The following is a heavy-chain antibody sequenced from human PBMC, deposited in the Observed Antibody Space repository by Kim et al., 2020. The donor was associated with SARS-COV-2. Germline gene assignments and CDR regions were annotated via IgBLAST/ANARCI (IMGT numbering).Heavy chain of an antibody. Sequence: SVKVSCKASGGTFSSYAISWVRQAPGQGLEWMGGIIPIFGTANYAQKFQGRVTITADESTSTAYMELSSLRSEDTAVYYCARDHGGRADWLFLGDWGQGTLVTVSS. V-gene: IGHV1-69*13. D-gene: IGHD3-9*01. CDR3: ARDHGGRADWLFLGD. J-gene: IGHJ4*02. CDR1: GGTFSSYA. CDR2: IIPIFGTA.